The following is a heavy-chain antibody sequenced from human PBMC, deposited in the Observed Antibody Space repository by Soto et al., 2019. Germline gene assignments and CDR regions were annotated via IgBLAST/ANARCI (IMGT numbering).Heavy chain of an antibody. V-gene: IGHV3-11*03. CDR1: GFDFSDFH. J-gene: IGHJ4*02. Sequence: GGSLRLSCAGSGFDFSDFHISWVRQAPGKGLEWISYISSSLGHTDYADSGKGRFTISRDNAKSSVFLEMSDLRSDDTAVYYCAANWNFGLNFWGQGTLVTVSS. CDR3: AANWNFGLNF. CDR2: ISSSLGHT. D-gene: IGHD1-7*01.